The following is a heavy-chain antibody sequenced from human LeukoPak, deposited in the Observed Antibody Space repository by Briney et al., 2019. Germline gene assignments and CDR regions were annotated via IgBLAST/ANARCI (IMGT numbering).Heavy chain of an antibody. D-gene: IGHD6-19*01. CDR2: IYSGGST. Sequence: GGSLRLSCAASGFTVSSNYMSWVRQAPGKGLEWVSVIYSGGSTYYADSVKGRFTISRDNSKNTLYLQMNSLRAEDTAVYYCARAVGGWYFYFDYWGQGTLVTVSS. J-gene: IGHJ4*02. V-gene: IGHV3-66*01. CDR3: ARAVGGWYFYFDY. CDR1: GFTVSSNY.